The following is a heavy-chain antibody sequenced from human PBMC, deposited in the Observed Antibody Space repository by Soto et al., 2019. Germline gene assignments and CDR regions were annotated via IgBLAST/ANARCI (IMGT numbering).Heavy chain of an antibody. J-gene: IGHJ6*02. Sequence: GGSLRLSCAASGFTFSSYGMHRVRQAPGKGLERVAVIWYDGSNKYYADSVKGRFTISRGNSKNTPYLQMNSLRAEDTAVYYCARGDIVVVPAAEDYYYYGMDVWGQGTTVTVSS. CDR1: GFTFSSYG. D-gene: IGHD2-2*01. CDR2: IWYDGSNK. V-gene: IGHV3-33*01. CDR3: ARGDIVVVPAAEDYYYYGMDV.